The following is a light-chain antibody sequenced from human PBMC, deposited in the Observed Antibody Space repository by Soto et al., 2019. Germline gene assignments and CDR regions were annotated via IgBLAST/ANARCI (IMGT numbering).Light chain of an antibody. CDR3: GTWDTNLSAYV. CDR1: NIGNKN. Sequence: SYELTQPPSVSAAPGQTATITCGGNNIGNKNVYWYQQKPGQAPLLVIYDDSDRPSGIPERFSGSNSANTASLTIRGVGVGDEADYYCGTWDTNLSAYVFGPGTKLTVL. V-gene: IGLV3-21*02. J-gene: IGLJ1*01. CDR2: DDS.